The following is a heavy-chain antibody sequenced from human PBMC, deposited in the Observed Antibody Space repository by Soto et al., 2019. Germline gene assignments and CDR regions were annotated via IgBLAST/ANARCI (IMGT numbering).Heavy chain of an antibody. CDR2: IYWDDDK. CDR3: AHRLEYGDYVRWFDP. CDR1: GFSLSTSGVG. V-gene: IGHV2-5*02. J-gene: IGHJ5*02. D-gene: IGHD4-17*01. Sequence: QITLKESGPTLVKPTQTLTLTCTFSGFSLSTSGVGVGWIRQPPGKALEWLALIYWDDDKRYSPSLKSRLTIXXDXSXXQVVLTMTDMDPVDTATYYCAHRLEYGDYVRWFDPWGQGTLVTVSS.